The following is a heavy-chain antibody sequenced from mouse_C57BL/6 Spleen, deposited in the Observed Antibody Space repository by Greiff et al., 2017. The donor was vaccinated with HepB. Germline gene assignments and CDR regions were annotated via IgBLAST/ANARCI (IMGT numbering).Heavy chain of an antibody. CDR1: GYAFTNYL. CDR3: ARWATVVAEGYFDV. D-gene: IGHD1-1*01. J-gene: IGHJ1*03. Sequence: VQLQQSGAELVRPGTSVKVSCKASGYAFTNYLIEWVKQRPGQGLEWIGVINPGSGGTNYNEKFKGKATLTADKSSSTAYMQLSSLTSEDSAVYFCARWATVVAEGYFDVWGTGTTVTVSS. V-gene: IGHV1-54*01. CDR2: INPGSGGT.